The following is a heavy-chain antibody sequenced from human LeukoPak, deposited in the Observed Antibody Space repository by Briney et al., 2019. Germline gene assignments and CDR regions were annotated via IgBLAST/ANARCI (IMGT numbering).Heavy chain of an antibody. CDR1: GGTFSSYA. Sequence: GSSVKVSCKAPGGTFSSYAISWVRQAPGQGLEWMGGIIPIFGTANYAQKFQGRVTITADESTSTAYMELSSLRSEDTAVYYCARFSYTGYSSSWYPYFDYWGQGTLVTVSS. D-gene: IGHD6-13*01. CDR2: IIPIFGTA. J-gene: IGHJ4*02. CDR3: ARFSYTGYSSSWYPYFDY. V-gene: IGHV1-69*01.